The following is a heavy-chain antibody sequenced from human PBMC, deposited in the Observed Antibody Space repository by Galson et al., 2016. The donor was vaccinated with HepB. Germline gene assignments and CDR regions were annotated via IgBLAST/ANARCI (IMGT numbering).Heavy chain of an antibody. J-gene: IGHJ6*02. CDR2: TFYRSEWPT. CDR3: ARVNHHGRGMNV. D-gene: IGHD1-14*01. V-gene: IGHV6-1*01. Sequence: CAISGDSVSSNVAAWNWFRQSPSGGLEWLGRTFYRSEWPTYYAMSVESRMTISPDTSKNQVSLHLRYVTPEDTAVYYFARVNHHGRGMNVWGQGTTVTVSS. CDR1: GDSVSSNVAA.